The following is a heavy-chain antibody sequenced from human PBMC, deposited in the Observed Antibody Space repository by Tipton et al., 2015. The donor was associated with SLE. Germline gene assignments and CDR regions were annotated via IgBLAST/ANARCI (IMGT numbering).Heavy chain of an antibody. V-gene: IGHV3-53*01. D-gene: IGHD6-25*01. CDR3: ARDLCGYSSAGGD. J-gene: IGHJ4*02. CDR1: GFTVSSNY. Sequence: SLRLSCAASGFTVSSNYMSWVRQAPGKGLEWVSVIYSGGSTYYADSVKGRFTISRDNSKNTLYLQMNSLRAEDTAVYYCARDLCGYSSAGGDWGQGTLVTASS. CDR2: IYSGGST.